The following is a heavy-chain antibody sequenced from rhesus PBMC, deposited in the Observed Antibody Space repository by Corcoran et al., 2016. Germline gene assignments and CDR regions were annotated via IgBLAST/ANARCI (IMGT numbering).Heavy chain of an antibody. V-gene: IGHV4-173*01. J-gene: IGHJ5-2*02. CDR3: ATFPDV. Sequence: QLQLQESGPGLVKPSETLSLTCTVFGGSISSNYWSWIRQPPGKGLAGIGRISGRGGNTDYKPSLKSRVTISTDTSKNQFSLKLTSVTAADTAIYYCATFPDVWGRGVLVTVSS. CDR2: ISGRGGNT. CDR1: GGSISSNY.